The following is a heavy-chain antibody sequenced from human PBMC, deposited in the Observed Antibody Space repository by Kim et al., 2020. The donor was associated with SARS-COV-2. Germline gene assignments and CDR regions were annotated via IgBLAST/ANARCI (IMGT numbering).Heavy chain of an antibody. D-gene: IGHD3-22*01. V-gene: IGHV3-74*01. J-gene: IGHJ1*01. CDR3: ARAGDYDISGYYGFFHH. Sequence: VNGRCTITRDNAKNTLYLQMNSLRPEDTAVYYCARAGDYDISGYYGFFHHWGQSALVTVSS.